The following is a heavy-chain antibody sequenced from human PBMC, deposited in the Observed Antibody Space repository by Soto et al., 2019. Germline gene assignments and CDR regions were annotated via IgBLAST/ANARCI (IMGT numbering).Heavy chain of an antibody. CDR1: GYTFTNFG. CDR2: ISAYNGNT. D-gene: IGHD3-16*01. J-gene: IGHJ4*02. V-gene: IGHV1-18*01. Sequence: QVQLVQSGAEVKKPGASVKVSCKASGYTFTNFGISWVRQAPGQGLEWMGWISAYNGNTNYAQKFQGRVTMTTDTPTSTAYMELRRLRFDDKAVYHRAGWGSPIDYCGRGTLVTVSS. CDR3: AGWGSPIDY.